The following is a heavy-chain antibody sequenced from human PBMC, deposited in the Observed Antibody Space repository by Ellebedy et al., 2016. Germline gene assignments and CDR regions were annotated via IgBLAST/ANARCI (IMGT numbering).Heavy chain of an antibody. CDR1: GFTVSNNY. V-gene: IGHV3-66*01. J-gene: IGHJ4*02. CDR3: ARGVDYGFDY. Sequence: GESLKISXAASGFTVSNNYMRWVRQAPGKGLEWISLIYSDGSTYYADSVKGRFTISRDNSKNTLYLQMNSLRAEDTAVYYCARGVDYGFDYWGQGTLVTVSS. D-gene: IGHD4-17*01. CDR2: IYSDGST.